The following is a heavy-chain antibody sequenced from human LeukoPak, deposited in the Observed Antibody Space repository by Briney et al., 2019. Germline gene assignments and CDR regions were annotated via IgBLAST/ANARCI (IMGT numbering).Heavy chain of an antibody. CDR3: ARAYQRLGELSLPNY. Sequence: ASVKVSCKASGYTFTNYAMNWVRQAPGQGLEWMGWIHPSSGNPTYAQGFTGRFVFSLDTSVSTTYLQISSLKAEDTAVYYCARAYQRLGELSLPNYWGQGTLVTVSS. CDR2: IHPSSGNP. J-gene: IGHJ4*02. V-gene: IGHV7-4-1*02. D-gene: IGHD3-16*02. CDR1: GYTFTNYA.